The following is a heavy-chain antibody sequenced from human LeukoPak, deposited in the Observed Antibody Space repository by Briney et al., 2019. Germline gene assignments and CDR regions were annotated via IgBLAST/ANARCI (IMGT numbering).Heavy chain of an antibody. D-gene: IGHD6-6*01. Sequence: ASVKVSCKASGYTFTSYYMHWVRQAPGQGLEWMGITNPSGGSTSYAQKFQGRVTMTRDTSTSTVYMELSSLRSEDTAVYYCARGRVLARYSSSSDYWGQGTLVTVSS. CDR3: ARGRVLARYSSSSDY. V-gene: IGHV1-46*01. CDR1: GYTFTSYY. J-gene: IGHJ4*02. CDR2: TNPSGGST.